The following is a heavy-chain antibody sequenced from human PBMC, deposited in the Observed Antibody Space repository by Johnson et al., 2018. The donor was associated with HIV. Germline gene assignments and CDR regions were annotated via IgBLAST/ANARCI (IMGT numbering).Heavy chain of an antibody. V-gene: IGHV3-64*04. CDR3: ARDTGGGEPYDI. CDR2: VTNNGDST. CDR1: GFTFSNYP. Sequence: HVQLVESGGGLVQPGGSLRLSCVASGFTFSNYPMHWVRQAPGRGLEYVSRVTNNGDSTYYVNAVKGRFTISRDNSKNTLYLQMNSLRAEDTAVYYCARDTGGGEPYDIWGQGTMVTVSS. D-gene: IGHD2-21*01. J-gene: IGHJ3*02.